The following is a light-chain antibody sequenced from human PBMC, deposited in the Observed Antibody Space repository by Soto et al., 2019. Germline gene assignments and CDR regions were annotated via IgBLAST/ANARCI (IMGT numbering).Light chain of an antibody. J-gene: IGKJ5*01. V-gene: IGKV1-33*01. Sequence: DIQMPQSPSSLSASVGDRVTITCQASQNINNYLNWYQQKPGRAPKLLIYDASNLEAGVPSRFRGSGSGTDFTFTISRLQPEDIAPYYCQQYDNLPTFGQGTRLEIK. CDR1: QNINNY. CDR2: DAS. CDR3: QQYDNLPT.